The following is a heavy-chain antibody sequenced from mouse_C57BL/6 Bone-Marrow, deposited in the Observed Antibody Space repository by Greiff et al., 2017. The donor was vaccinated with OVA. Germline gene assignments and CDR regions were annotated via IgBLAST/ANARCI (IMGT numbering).Heavy chain of an antibody. CDR1: GYTFTDYY. CDR2: INPYNGGT. D-gene: IGHD1-1*01. CDR3: ARDGTTVVSYWYFDV. Sequence: VQLQQSGPVLVKPGASVKMSCKASGYTFTDYYMNWVKQSHGKSLEWIGVINPYNGGTSYNPKFKGKATLTVDKSSSTAYMELNSLTSEDSAVYYCARDGTTVVSYWYFDVWGTGTTVTGSS. J-gene: IGHJ1*03. V-gene: IGHV1-19*01.